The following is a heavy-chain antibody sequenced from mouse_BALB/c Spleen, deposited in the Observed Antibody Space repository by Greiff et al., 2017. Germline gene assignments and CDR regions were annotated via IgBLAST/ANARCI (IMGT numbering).Heavy chain of an antibody. CDR1: GFTFSSYT. D-gene: IGHD2-1*01. CDR2: ISSCGGNT. CDR3: ARVPPYGNCADY. V-gene: IGHV5-9*03. Sequence: EVMLVESGGGLVKPGGSLKLSCAASGFTFSSYTMSWVRQTPEKRLEWVATISSCGGNTYYPDSVKGRFTISRDNAKNNLYLQISSLRSEDTALYYCARVPPYGNCADYWGQGTTLTVSS. J-gene: IGHJ2*01.